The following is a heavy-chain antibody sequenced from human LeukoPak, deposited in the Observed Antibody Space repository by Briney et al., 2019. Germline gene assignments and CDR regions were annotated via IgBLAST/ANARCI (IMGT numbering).Heavy chain of an antibody. Sequence: GGSQRLSCAASGFTFSNYYMSWVRQAPGKGLEWVANIKQDGSEKYYVHSVTGRFTISTDKGKNSVYLKMNSLRAADTAVYYCARDRALYDRTGYYYTEDDYWGQGTLVTVSS. CDR2: IKQDGSEK. CDR3: ARDRALYDRTGYYYTEDDY. D-gene: IGHD3-22*01. J-gene: IGHJ4*02. V-gene: IGHV3-7*01. CDR1: GFTFSNYY.